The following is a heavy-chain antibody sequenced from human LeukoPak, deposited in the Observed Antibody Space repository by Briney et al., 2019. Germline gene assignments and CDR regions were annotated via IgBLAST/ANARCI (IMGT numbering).Heavy chain of an antibody. CDR1: GFTFSSHW. Sequence: GGTLRLFCAASGFTFSSHWMSWVRQAPGKGLGWVVNIKQDGSEKYSVDSVKVRFTISRDNAKNSLYLQMDSLRAGDTAVYYCAREDHQFDYWGQGTLVTVSS. V-gene: IGHV3-7*01. CDR2: IKQDGSEK. J-gene: IGHJ4*02. CDR3: AREDHQFDY.